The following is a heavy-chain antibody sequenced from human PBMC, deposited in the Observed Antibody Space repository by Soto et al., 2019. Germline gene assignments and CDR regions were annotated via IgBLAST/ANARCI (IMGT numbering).Heavy chain of an antibody. CDR1: GFTFSSYA. V-gene: IGHV3-30-3*01. Sequence: GGSLRLSCAASGFTFSSYAMHWVRQAPGKGLEWVAVISYDGSNKYYADSVKGRFTISSDNSTNTLYLQMNSLRAEATAVYYCARVGLKNSSSSLLFDWDQGTLVTVSS. CDR3: ARVGLKNSSSSLLFD. J-gene: IGHJ4*02. CDR2: ISYDGSNK. D-gene: IGHD6-6*01.